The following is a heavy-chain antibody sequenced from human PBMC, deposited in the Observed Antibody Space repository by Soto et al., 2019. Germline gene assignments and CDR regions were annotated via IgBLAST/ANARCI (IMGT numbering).Heavy chain of an antibody. D-gene: IGHD2-21*02. V-gene: IGHV3-23*01. Sequence: VQLLESGGGFVQPGGSLRLPCAATGFTFSVYAMTWVRQAPGKGLEWVSAVTANGGSTYSADSVKGRFTISRDNSKNTLFLQMNSLRAKDTAVYYCASLGVGDWANYYYYYGMDVWGQGTTVTVSS. CDR3: ASLGVGDWANYYYYYGMDV. CDR2: VTANGGST. CDR1: GFTFSVYA. J-gene: IGHJ6*02.